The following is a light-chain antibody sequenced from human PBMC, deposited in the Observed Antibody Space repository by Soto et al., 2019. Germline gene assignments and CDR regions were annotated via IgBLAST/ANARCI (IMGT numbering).Light chain of an antibody. J-gene: IGLJ1*01. V-gene: IGLV2-14*01. CDR3: SSSINSNTFV. CDR2: GVI. CDR1: NSDVNY. Sequence: QSALTQPASVSGAPGQSITISCTATNSDVNYVSWHQQHPGKAPKLMIYGVINRSSGVSTRFSGSKSGNTASLTISGLQAEDEADYYCSSSINSNTFVFGTGTKVTVL.